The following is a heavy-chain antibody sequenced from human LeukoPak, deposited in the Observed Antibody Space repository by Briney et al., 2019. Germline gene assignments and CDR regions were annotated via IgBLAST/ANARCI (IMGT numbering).Heavy chain of an antibody. CDR1: GFTVSNNY. J-gene: IGHJ4*02. D-gene: IGHD3-3*01. CDR3: ARGKYDSWSGSFDY. CDR2: IYSGSTT. V-gene: IGHV3-53*01. Sequence: GGSLRLSCAASGFTVSNNYMSWVRQAPGKGLEWVSVIYSGSTTYYTDSVKGRFTISRDNSKNTLYLQMNSLRGEDTAVYYCARGKYDSWSGSFDYWGQGTLVTVSS.